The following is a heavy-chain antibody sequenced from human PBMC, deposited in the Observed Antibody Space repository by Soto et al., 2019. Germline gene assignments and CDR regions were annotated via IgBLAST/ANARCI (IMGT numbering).Heavy chain of an antibody. V-gene: IGHV4-39*01. CDR1: GGSISSSSYY. D-gene: IGHD4-17*01. CDR2: IYYSGST. CDR3: ARLATVIDP. Sequence: PSETLSLTCTVSGGSISSSSYYWGWIRQPPGKGLEWIGSIYYSGSTYYNPSLKSRVTISVDTSKNQFSLKLSSVTAADTAVYYCARLATVIDPWGQGTLVTVSS. J-gene: IGHJ5*02.